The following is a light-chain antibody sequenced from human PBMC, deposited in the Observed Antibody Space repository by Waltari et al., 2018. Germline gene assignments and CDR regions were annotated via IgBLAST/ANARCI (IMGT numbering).Light chain of an antibody. CDR2: GAA. CDR1: ESVGSN. J-gene: IGKJ3*01. Sequence: EIVTTQSPATLSVSPGERATLPCRARESVGSNLAWFQQKPGQAPRRLIYGAATRATGTPASCTGSCSGTEFTLTISSLRSEDVAVYYCQQYNNWVTFGPGTKVEIK. CDR3: QQYNNWVT. V-gene: IGKV3-15*01.